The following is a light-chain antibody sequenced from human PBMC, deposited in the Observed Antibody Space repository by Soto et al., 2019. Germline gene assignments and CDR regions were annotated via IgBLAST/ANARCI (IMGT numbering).Light chain of an antibody. Sequence: DIQMTQSPASLSASVGDRVTISCRASQSISGYLNWYQQKPGKAPELLIYAASTLQTGVPSRFSGSGSGTEFTLSINSLQPEDFATYSCQQSFRARSFGQGTRVQF. V-gene: IGKV1-39*01. CDR1: QSISGY. J-gene: IGKJ1*01. CDR3: QQSFRARS. CDR2: AAS.